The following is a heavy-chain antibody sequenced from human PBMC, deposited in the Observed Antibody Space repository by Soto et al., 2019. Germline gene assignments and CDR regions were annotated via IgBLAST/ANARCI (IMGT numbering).Heavy chain of an antibody. V-gene: IGHV4-59*01. CDR2: IYYSGST. Sequence: SETLSLTCTVSGGSRSGDKWNWIRQPPGKGLEWIGYIYYSGSTNYNPSLKSRVTISVDTSKNQFSLKLTSVTAADTAVYYCAREWSSFDYWGQGALVTSPQ. D-gene: IGHD1-26*01. J-gene: IGHJ4*02. CDR3: AREWSSFDY. CDR1: GGSRSGDK.